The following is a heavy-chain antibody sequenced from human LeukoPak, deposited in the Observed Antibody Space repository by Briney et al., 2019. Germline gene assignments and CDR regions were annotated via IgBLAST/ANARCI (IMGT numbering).Heavy chain of an antibody. Sequence: ASVKVSCKASGYTFTSYGISWVRQAPGQGLEWMGWISAYNGNTNYAQKLQGRVTMTEDTSTDTAYMELSSLRSEDTAVYYCARATAMVYYYYYMDVWGKGTTVTVSS. CDR3: ARATAMVYYYYYMDV. V-gene: IGHV1-18*01. CDR1: GYTFTSYG. CDR2: ISAYNGNT. J-gene: IGHJ6*03. D-gene: IGHD5-18*01.